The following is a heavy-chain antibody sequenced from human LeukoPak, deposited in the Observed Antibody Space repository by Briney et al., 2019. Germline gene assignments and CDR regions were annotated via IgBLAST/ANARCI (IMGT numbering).Heavy chain of an antibody. D-gene: IGHD6-6*01. J-gene: IGHJ6*03. CDR3: ARAVCPTIKFCDSSYFMDV. CDR1: GFSFDDLG. CDR2: INWYGAST. V-gene: IGHV3-20*04. Sequence: LGGSLRLSCAASGFSFDDLGMTWGRQVPGRGLEWVAGINWYGASTGYADSVRGQFTITRDNAKNSLYLQMNSLRAEDTALYYCARAVCPTIKFCDSSYFMDVWGKGTTVNVS.